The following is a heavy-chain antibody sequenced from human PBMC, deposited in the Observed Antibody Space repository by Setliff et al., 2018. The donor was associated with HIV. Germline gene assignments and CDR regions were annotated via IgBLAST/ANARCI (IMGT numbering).Heavy chain of an antibody. CDR1: GLTFSNYA. CDR2: ISASGGST. Sequence: PAGSLRLSCAASGLTFSNYAMSWVRQAPGKGLEWVSIISASGGSTYYADSVKGRFTISRDKSKNTLYLQMNSLRVEDTAFYYCSKEKFTFTVVRGVIDSWGQGTLVTVSS. V-gene: IGHV3-23*01. J-gene: IGHJ4*02. D-gene: IGHD3-10*01. CDR3: SKEKFTFTVVRGVIDS.